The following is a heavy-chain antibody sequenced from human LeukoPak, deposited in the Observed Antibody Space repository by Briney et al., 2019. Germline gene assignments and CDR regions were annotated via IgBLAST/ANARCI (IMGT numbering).Heavy chain of an antibody. D-gene: IGHD1-26*01. CDR2: IVVGSGNT. CDR1: GFTFTSSA. J-gene: IGHJ3*02. Sequence: SVKVSCKASGFTFTSSAVQWVRQARGQRLEWIGWIVVGSGNTNYAQKFQERVTITRGMSTSTAYMELSSLRSEDTAVYYCAADPGVGARNAFDIWGQGTMVAVSS. V-gene: IGHV1-58*01. CDR3: AADPGVGARNAFDI.